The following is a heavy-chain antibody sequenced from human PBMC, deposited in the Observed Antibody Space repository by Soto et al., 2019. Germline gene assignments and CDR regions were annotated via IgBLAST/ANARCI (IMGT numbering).Heavy chain of an antibody. J-gene: IGHJ4*02. V-gene: IGHV1-46*01. Sequence: ASVKVSCKASGYSFTAYFMHWVRQAPGQGLEWMGIVHPSGGNTNYAQKFQGRVTMTWDTSTTTVYMELSSLRSDDTAVYYCARAHYSSSSFFFDYWGQGTTVTVYS. CDR1: GYSFTAYF. CDR2: VHPSGGNT. D-gene: IGHD6-6*01. CDR3: ARAHYSSSSFFFDY.